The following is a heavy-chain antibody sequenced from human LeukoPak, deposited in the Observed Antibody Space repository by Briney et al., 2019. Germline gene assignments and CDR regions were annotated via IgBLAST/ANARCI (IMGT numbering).Heavy chain of an antibody. CDR3: ASEPPTEEMATVHFDY. CDR1: GGTFSSYA. V-gene: IGHV1-69*04. D-gene: IGHD5-24*01. J-gene: IGHJ4*02. CDR2: IIPIFGIA. Sequence: ASVKVSCKASGGTFSSYAISWVRQAPGQGLEWMGRIIPIFGIANHAQKFQGRVTITADKSTSTAYMELSSLRSEDTAVYYCASEPPTEEMATVHFDYWGQGTLVTVSS.